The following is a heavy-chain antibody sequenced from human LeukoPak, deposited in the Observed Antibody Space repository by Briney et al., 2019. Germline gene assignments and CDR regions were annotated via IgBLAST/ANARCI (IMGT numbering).Heavy chain of an antibody. Sequence: ASVKVSCKASGYTFTSYYMHWVRQAPGQGLEGMGWINPNSGGTNYAQKFQGRVTMTRDTSISTAYMELSRLRSDDTAVYYCAREYGSGSYHYYYYYMDVWGKGTTVTISS. CDR3: AREYGSGSYHYYYYYMDV. J-gene: IGHJ6*03. V-gene: IGHV1-2*02. CDR1: GYTFTSYY. CDR2: INPNSGGT. D-gene: IGHD3-10*01.